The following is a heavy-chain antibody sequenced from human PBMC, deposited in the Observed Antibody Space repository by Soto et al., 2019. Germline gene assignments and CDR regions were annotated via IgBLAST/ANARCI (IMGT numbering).Heavy chain of an antibody. V-gene: IGHV4-59*02. CDR1: YTSVTVEY. CDR3: AKYRMFWVLQY. J-gene: IGHJ1*01. D-gene: IGHD3-16*01. CDR2: SHYTGNS. Sequence: SETLSLTRNVSYTSVTVEYRACIRQSPGKGLEWIAFSHYTGNSAYNPSLESRVAMSVDTSKRQVSLKLTSVTAADTAIYYCAKYRMFWVLQYWGPGTLVTVSS.